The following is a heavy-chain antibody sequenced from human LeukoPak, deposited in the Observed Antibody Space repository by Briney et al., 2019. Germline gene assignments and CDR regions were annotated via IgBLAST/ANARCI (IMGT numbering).Heavy chain of an antibody. CDR3: ARGGSTSWFGVYYGMDV. J-gene: IGHJ6*02. Sequence: SETLSLTCTVSGGSISSGGYYWSWIRQHPGKGLEWIGYIYYSGRTYYNPSLKSRVTISVETCKNQFSLKLSSVTAADTAVYYCARGGSTSWFGVYYGMDVWGQGTTVTVSS. V-gene: IGHV4-31*03. CDR2: IYYSGRT. CDR1: GGSISSGGYY. D-gene: IGHD2-2*01.